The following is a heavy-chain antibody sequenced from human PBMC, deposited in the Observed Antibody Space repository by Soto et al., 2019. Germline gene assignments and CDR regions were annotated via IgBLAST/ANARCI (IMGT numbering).Heavy chain of an antibody. CDR2: IGGGSGNT. CDR3: ARGPRYCSTTSCFSGVTWFDP. D-gene: IGHD2-2*01. Sequence: SVKVSCKASGFTFTSSAVQWVRQARGQRLEWMGWIGGGSGNTNYAQKVQGRVTMTTDKSTSTTYMELRSLRSDDTAVYYCARGPRYCSTTSCFSGVTWFDPWGQGTLVTVSS. CDR1: GFTFTSSA. J-gene: IGHJ5*02. V-gene: IGHV1-58*01.